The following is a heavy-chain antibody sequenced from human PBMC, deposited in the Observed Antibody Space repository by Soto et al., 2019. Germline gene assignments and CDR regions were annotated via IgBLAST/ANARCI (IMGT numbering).Heavy chain of an antibody. V-gene: IGHV4-59*01. CDR2: IYYSGST. D-gene: IGHD5-18*01. CDR1: GGSISSYY. CDR3: ARVPGFSLSKDYYYYMDV. Sequence: SETLSLTCTVSGGSISSYYWSWIRQPPGKGLEWIGYIYYSGSTNYNPSLKSRVTISVDTSKNQFSLKLSSVTAADTAVYYCARVPGFSLSKDYYYYMDVWGKGTTVTVSS. J-gene: IGHJ6*03.